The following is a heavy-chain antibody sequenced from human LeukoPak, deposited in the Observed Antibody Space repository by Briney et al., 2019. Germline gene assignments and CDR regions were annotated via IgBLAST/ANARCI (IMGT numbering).Heavy chain of an antibody. Sequence: SGGSLRLSCAASGFTFSSYAMSWVRQAPGKGLEWVSAISGSGGSTYYADSVKGRFTISRDNYKNTLYLQMNSLRAEDTAVYYCAKNRGYYDSSGYPTDAFDIWGQGTMVTVSS. CDR3: AKNRGYYDSSGYPTDAFDI. J-gene: IGHJ3*02. CDR2: ISGSGGST. V-gene: IGHV3-23*01. CDR1: GFTFSSYA. D-gene: IGHD3-22*01.